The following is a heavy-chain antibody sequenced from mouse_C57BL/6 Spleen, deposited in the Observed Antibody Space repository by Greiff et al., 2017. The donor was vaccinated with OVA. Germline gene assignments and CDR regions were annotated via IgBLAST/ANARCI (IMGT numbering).Heavy chain of an antibody. J-gene: IGHJ2*01. CDR1: GYTFTDYE. Sequence: QVQLKESGAELVRPGASVTLSCKASGYTFTDYEMHWVKQTPVHGLEWIGAIDPETGGTAYNQKFKGKAILTADKSSSTAYMELRSLTSEDSAVYYCTRTTGTDYWGQGTTLTVSS. V-gene: IGHV1-15*01. CDR3: TRTTGTDY. CDR2: IDPETGGT. D-gene: IGHD4-1*01.